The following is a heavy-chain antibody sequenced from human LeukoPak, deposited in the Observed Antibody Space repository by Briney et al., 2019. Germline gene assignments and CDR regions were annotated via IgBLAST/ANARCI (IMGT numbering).Heavy chain of an antibody. CDR2: INPSGGST. J-gene: IGHJ3*02. D-gene: IGHD1-26*01. Sequence: GASVKVSCKASGYTFTSYYMHWVRQAPGQGLEWMGIINPSGGSTSYAQKFQGRVTMTRDPSTSTVYMELSSLRSEDTAVYYCARDWEVGDRNIDAFDIWGQGTMVTVSS. CDR3: ARDWEVGDRNIDAFDI. V-gene: IGHV1-46*01. CDR1: GYTFTSYY.